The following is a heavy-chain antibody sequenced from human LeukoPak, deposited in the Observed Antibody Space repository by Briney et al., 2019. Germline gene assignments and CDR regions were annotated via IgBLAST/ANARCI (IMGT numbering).Heavy chain of an antibody. Sequence: PGGSLRLSCAASGFTFSRFWMTWVRQAPGRGLEWVANIKQDGSEKYYVDSVKGRFTISRDNANNSMYLQMKSLRAEDTAIYYCARISNRYSDYWGQGSLVTVSS. D-gene: IGHD2-15*01. CDR3: ARISNRYSDY. J-gene: IGHJ4*02. V-gene: IGHV3-7*01. CDR1: GFTFSRFW. CDR2: IKQDGSEK.